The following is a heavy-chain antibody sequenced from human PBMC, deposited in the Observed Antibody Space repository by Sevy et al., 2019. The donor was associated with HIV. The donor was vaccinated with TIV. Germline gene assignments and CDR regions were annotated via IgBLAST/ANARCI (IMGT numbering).Heavy chain of an antibody. CDR3: ARGTSGVPLS. CDR2: INSDGLFE. V-gene: IGHV3-74*03. CDR1: GFTFRNDW. D-gene: IGHD2-8*01. J-gene: IGHJ5*02. Sequence: GGSLRLSCAASGFTFRNDWMHWVRQVPGKGLVWVSRINSDGLFETYADSVKGRFIISRDNAKTTVYLQMNSLRVEDSAVYYCARGTSGVPLSWGRGTLVTVSS.